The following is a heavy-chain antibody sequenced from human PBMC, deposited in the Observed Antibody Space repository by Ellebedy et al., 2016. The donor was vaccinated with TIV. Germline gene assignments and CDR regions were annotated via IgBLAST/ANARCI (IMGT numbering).Heavy chain of an antibody. V-gene: IGHV3-13*01. D-gene: IGHD1-26*01. CDR1: GFTFSSCD. J-gene: IGHJ4*02. CDR3: ARATLGFDY. CDR2: ISTAGDT. Sequence: PGGSLTLSCAASGFTFSSCDMHWVRQATGKGLEWVSSISTAGDTYYPGSVKGRFTISRENAKNSLYLQMNSLRAEDTAVYYGARATLGFDYWGQGALVTVSS.